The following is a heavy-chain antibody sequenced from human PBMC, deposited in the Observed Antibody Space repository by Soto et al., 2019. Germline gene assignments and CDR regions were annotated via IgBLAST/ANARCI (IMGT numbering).Heavy chain of an antibody. V-gene: IGHV3-15*07. D-gene: IGHD3-22*01. J-gene: IGHJ4*01. Sequence: EVQSVESGGGLIEPGESLRLSCAASGFTFTTAWINWVRQAPGKGLEWVGRIKSKIDGGTTDFAAPVKGRFAISRDDSRNMVYFQMNSLEIEDTAVYYCTTDSHFTMKQVRFDYWGLGTLVTVSS. CDR2: IKSKIDGGTT. CDR1: GFTFTTAW. CDR3: TTDSHFTMKQVRFDY.